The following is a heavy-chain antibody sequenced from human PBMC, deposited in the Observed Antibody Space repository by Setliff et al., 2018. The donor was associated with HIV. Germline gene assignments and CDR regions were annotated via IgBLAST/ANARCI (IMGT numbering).Heavy chain of an antibody. CDR3: ATRTRWNQLSFDGIFDY. Sequence: ASVKVSCKVSGYTLTELSIHWVRQAFGKGLEWMGGFDPEDGETMYARKFQGRVIMTEDTSTDTAYMELSSLTSEDTAVYYCATRTRWNQLSFDGIFDYWGQGTPVTVSS. V-gene: IGHV1-24*01. J-gene: IGHJ4*02. CDR2: FDPEDGET. D-gene: IGHD2-21*01. CDR1: GYTLTELS.